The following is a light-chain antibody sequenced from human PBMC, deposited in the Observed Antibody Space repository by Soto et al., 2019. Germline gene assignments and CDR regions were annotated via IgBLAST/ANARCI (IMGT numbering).Light chain of an antibody. V-gene: IGLV2-11*01. CDR2: DVS. CDR3: CSYAGSSQYV. J-gene: IGLJ1*01. CDR1: TSDVGGFNS. Sequence: ALTQPRSVSGSPGQSVTISCTATTSDVGGFNSVSWYQQHPGKAPQLIIYDVSTRPSGVPARFSGSKSGRTASLTISGLQAEDEADYHCCSYAGSSQYVFGTGTKVTVL.